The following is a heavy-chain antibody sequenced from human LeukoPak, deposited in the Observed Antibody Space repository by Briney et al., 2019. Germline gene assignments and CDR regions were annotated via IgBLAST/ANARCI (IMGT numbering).Heavy chain of an antibody. V-gene: IGHV4-31*03. J-gene: IGHJ6*03. CDR1: GGSISSGGYY. D-gene: IGHD4-23*01. CDR3: ARDHYGGPPGYYYYMDV. CDR2: IYYSGST. Sequence: SETLSLTCTVSGGSISSGGYYWSWIRQHPGKGLEWIGYIYYSGSTYYNPSLKSRVTISVDTSKNQFSLKLSSVTAADTAVYYCARDHYGGPPGYYYYMDVWGKGTTVTVSS.